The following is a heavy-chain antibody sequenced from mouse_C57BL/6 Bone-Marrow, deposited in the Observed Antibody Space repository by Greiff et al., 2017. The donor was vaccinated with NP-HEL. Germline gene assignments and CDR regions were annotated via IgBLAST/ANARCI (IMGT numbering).Heavy chain of an antibody. V-gene: IGHV5-9-1*02. Sequence: EVKLVESGEGLVKPGGSLKLSCAASGFTFSSYAMSWVRQTPEKRLEWVAYISSGGDYIYYADTVKGRFTISRDNARNTLYLQMSSLKSEDTAMYYCTREGYSNLWFAYWGQGTLVTVSA. D-gene: IGHD2-5*01. J-gene: IGHJ3*01. CDR2: ISSGGDYI. CDR3: TREGYSNLWFAY. CDR1: GFTFSSYA.